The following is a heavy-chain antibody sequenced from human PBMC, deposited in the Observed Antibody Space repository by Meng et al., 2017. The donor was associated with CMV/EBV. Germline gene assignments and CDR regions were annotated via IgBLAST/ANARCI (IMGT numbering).Heavy chain of an antibody. Sequence: GESLKISCTASGFTFGNYAMSWVRQAPGKGLEWVGLIRSKGHGGTTEYAASVKARFIISRDDSKSIAYLQKKSLKTEDTAVYYCTRAGLLMDAFDIWGQGTTVTVSS. V-gene: IGHV3-49*04. D-gene: IGHD3-22*01. CDR1: GFTFGNYA. J-gene: IGHJ3*02. CDR3: TRAGLLMDAFDI. CDR2: IRSKGHGGTT.